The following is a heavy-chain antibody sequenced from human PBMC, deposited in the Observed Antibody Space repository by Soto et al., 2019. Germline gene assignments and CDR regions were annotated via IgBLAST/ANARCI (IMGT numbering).Heavy chain of an antibody. CDR2: IYWDDDK. V-gene: IGHV2-5*02. D-gene: IGHD1-26*01. CDR1: GFSLSTSGVG. CDR3: AQSRSVGWFDP. J-gene: IGHJ5*02. Sequence: QITLKESGPTLVKPTQTLTLTCTFSGFSLSTSGVGVGWIRQPPGKALEWLALIYWDDDKRYSPSLKSRVTNDKDECKNHVVLTMTNLDPVDTATSYVAQSRSVGWFDPWGQGTLVTVSS.